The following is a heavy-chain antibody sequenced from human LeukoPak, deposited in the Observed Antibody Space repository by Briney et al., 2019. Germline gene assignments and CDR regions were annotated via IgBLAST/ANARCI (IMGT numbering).Heavy chain of an antibody. J-gene: IGHJ4*02. CDR1: GYTFAGYY. Sequence: GASVKVSCKASGYTFAGYYMHWVRQAPGQGLEWMGWINPNSGGTNYAQKFQGRVTMTRDTSISTAYMELSRLRSDDTAVYYCARDRARVITMVRGVIGDYWGQGTLVTVSS. D-gene: IGHD3-10*01. CDR2: INPNSGGT. CDR3: ARDRARVITMVRGVIGDY. V-gene: IGHV1-2*02.